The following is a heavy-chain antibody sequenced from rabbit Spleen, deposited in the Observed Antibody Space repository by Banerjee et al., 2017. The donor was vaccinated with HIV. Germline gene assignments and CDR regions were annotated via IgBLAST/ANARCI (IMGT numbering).Heavy chain of an antibody. D-gene: IGHD4-1*01. V-gene: IGHV1S40*01. Sequence: ESGGGLVKPGASLTLTCTASGFSFSSGYDMTWVRQAPGKGLEWIGYIYSAIGYTYYASWAKGRFTISKTSSTTVTLQMTSLTVADTATYFCARVSEASGWGEDLWGPGTLVTVS. CDR2: IYSAIGYT. J-gene: IGHJ4*01. CDR3: ARVSEASGWGEDL. CDR1: GFSFSSGYD.